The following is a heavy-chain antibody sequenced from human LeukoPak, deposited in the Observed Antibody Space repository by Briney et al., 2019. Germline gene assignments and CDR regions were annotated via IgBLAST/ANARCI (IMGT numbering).Heavy chain of an antibody. CDR3: ARALVRRPYDFWN. CDR1: GGSISSGSYY. CDR2: IYYSGST. Sequence: SETLSLTCTVSGGSISSGSYYWSWIRQPAGKGLEWIGYIYYSGSTNCNPSLKSRVTISVDTSKNQFSLKLSSVTAADTAVYYCARALVRRPYDFWNWGQGTLVTVSS. D-gene: IGHD3-3*01. J-gene: IGHJ4*02. V-gene: IGHV4-61*10.